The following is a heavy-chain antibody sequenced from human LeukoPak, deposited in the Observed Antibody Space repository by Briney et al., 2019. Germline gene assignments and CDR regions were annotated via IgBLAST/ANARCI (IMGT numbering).Heavy chain of an antibody. J-gene: IGHJ4*02. CDR3: TRENWGRGDY. CDR1: GFTFGDYG. D-gene: IGHD3-16*01. CDR2: IKSKSDGGTI. Sequence: PGGSLRLSCTASGFTFGDYGMSWVRQAPGKGLEWLGRIKSKSDGGTIDYAAPVKGRFSISRDDSKNTVFLQMDTLQIEDTAVYYCTRENWGRGDYWGQGTLITVSS. V-gene: IGHV3-15*01.